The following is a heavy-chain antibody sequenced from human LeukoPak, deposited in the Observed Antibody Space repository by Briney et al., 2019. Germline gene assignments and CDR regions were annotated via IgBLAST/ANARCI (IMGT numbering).Heavy chain of an antibody. J-gene: IGHJ5*02. V-gene: IGHV3-48*01. D-gene: IGHD4-17*01. CDR3: ARDLRGDYFNWFDP. CDR2: ISSSSSTI. Sequence: QPGGSLRLSCAASGFTFSSYAMSWVRQAPGKGLEWVSYISSSSSTIYYADSVKGRFTISRDNAKNSLYLQMNSLRAEDTAVYYCARDLRGDYFNWFDPWGQGTLVTVSS. CDR1: GFTFSSYA.